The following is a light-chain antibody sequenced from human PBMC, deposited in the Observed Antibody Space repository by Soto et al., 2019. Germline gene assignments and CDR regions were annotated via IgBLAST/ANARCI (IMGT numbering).Light chain of an antibody. J-gene: IGKJ1*01. CDR1: ENVRTF. V-gene: IGKV3-11*01. CDR2: GAS. CDR3: QQHIHWPPWP. Sequence: EVVLTQSPAALSLSPGERATLSCCASENVRTFVDWYQQKPVQAPRLLIYGASDMATGIPARFRGSGSGTDFTLTISNREPEDFAVYYCQQHIHWPPWPLGQGTRVEIK.